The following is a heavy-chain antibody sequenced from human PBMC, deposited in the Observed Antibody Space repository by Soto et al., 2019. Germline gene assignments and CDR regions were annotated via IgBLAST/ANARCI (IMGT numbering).Heavy chain of an antibody. J-gene: IGHJ4*02. Sequence: GGSLRLSCAASGFTFSSYAMSWVRQAPGKGLEWVSAIIGGSGATYFADSVKGRFTISRDNSRNTLYLQMNSLRVEDTAVYYCVKDTTPMVRLGIYFDYWGQGTLVTVSS. CDR2: IIGGSGAT. CDR1: GFTFSSYA. D-gene: IGHD5-18*01. CDR3: VKDTTPMVRLGIYFDY. V-gene: IGHV3-23*01.